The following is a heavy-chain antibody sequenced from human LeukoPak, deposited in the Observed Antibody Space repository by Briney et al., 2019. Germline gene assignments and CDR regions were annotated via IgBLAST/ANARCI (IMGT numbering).Heavy chain of an antibody. J-gene: IGHJ5*02. Sequence: SETLSLTCTVSGGSTSNASCYWGWIRQPPGKGLEWIGSIYYSGSTYDNPSLKSRVTISVDTSKNQFSLKLSSVTAADTAVYYCASHSSYVSPFRSWGRGPLVTVSP. D-gene: IGHD3-10*02. CDR2: IYYSGST. CDR3: ASHSSYVSPFRS. CDR1: GGSTSNASCY. V-gene: IGHV4-39*01.